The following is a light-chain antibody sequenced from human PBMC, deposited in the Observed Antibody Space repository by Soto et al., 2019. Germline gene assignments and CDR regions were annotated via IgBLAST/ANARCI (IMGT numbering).Light chain of an antibody. CDR2: GNS. CDR3: QSYDSSLSGSV. Sequence: QPVLTQPPSVSGAPGQRVTISCTGSSSNIGAGYDVHWYQQLPGTAPKLLIYGNSNRPSGVPDRFSGSKSGTLASLAITGLQAEDEADYYCQSYDSSLSGSVFGGGTKVTVL. J-gene: IGLJ2*01. V-gene: IGLV1-40*01. CDR1: SSNIGAGYD.